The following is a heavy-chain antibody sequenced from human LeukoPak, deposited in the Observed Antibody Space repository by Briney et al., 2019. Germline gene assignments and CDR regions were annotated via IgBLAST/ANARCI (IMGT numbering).Heavy chain of an antibody. J-gene: IGHJ6*02. CDR3: ARGFLDYGDPAQGYYGMDV. D-gene: IGHD4-17*01. V-gene: IGHV4-59*01. CDR2: IYYSGST. Sequence: PSETLSLTCTVSGGSISSYYWSWIRQPPGKGLEWIGYIYYSGSTNYNPSLKSRVTISVDTSKNQFSLKLSSVTAADTAVYYCARGFLDYGDPAQGYYGMDVWGQGTTVTVSS. CDR1: GGSISSYY.